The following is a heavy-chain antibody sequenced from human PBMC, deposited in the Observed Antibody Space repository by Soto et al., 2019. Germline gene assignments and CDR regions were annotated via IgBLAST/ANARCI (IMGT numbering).Heavy chain of an antibody. CDR3: AREYRTSSQFDY. J-gene: IGHJ4*02. D-gene: IGHD6-6*01. CDR2: ITGSGGST. Sequence: EVQLLEAGGGLVQPGGSLRLSCAASGFTFGTYAMSWVRQAPGKGLEWVSGITGSGGSTDYADSVKGRFTISRDTSRNTLYVQMSRLSVEDTAIYYCAREYRTSSQFDYWGQGTLVTVSS. CDR1: GFTFGTYA. V-gene: IGHV3-23*01.